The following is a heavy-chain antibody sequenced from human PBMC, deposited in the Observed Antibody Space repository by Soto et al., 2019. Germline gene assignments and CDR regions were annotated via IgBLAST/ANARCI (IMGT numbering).Heavy chain of an antibody. CDR2: INPNSGGT. CDR1: GYTFTGYY. J-gene: IGHJ6*02. V-gene: IGHV1-2*02. CDR3: ARGIGRFFEWLKTYYYHYGMDV. D-gene: IGHD3-3*01. Sequence: GASVKVSCKASGYTFTGYYMHWVRQAPGQGLEWMGWINPNSGGTNYAQKFQGRVTMTRDTSISTAYMELSRLRSDDTAVYYCARGIGRFFEWLKTYYYHYGMDVWGQGTTVTGSS.